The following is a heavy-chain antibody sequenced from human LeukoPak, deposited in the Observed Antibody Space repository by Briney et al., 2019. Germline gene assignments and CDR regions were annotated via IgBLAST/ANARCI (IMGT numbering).Heavy chain of an antibody. Sequence: SGGSLRLSCAASGFTFRSYSMNWVRQAPGKGLEWVSYISSSGSTIYYADSVKGRFTISRDNAKNSLYLQMNSLRAEDTAVYYCARAGSGRSPDWFDPWGQGTLVTVSS. J-gene: IGHJ5*02. V-gene: IGHV3-48*04. D-gene: IGHD1-26*01. CDR3: ARAGSGRSPDWFDP. CDR2: ISSSGSTI. CDR1: GFTFRSYS.